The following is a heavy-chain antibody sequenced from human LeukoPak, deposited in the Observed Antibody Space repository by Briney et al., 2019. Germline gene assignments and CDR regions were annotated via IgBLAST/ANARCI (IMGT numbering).Heavy chain of an antibody. Sequence: GGSLRLSCAASGFTFSTSGMHWVRQAPGKGLEWVAVISYDGSNKYYADSVKGRFTFSRDNSKNTLYLQMNSLRAEDTAVYYCAKEYCSNSVCHSLDYWGQGTLVTVSS. V-gene: IGHV3-30*18. CDR2: ISYDGSNK. CDR3: AKEYCSNSVCHSLDY. D-gene: IGHD2-8*01. J-gene: IGHJ4*02. CDR1: GFTFSTSG.